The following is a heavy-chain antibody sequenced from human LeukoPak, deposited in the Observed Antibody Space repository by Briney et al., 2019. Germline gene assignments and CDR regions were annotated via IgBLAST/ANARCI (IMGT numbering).Heavy chain of an antibody. CDR1: GDSISSGNW. Sequence: PSRTLSLTCAVSGDSISSGNWWCWLRQPPGKGLEWIGEIYHSGDTNYNPSLKSRVTISVDKSNNQFSLKLNSVTAADTAVYYCARLCSGGSCSSYFDYWGQGTLVTVSS. CDR3: ARLCSGGSCSSYFDY. V-gene: IGHV4-4*02. J-gene: IGHJ4*02. CDR2: IYHSGDT. D-gene: IGHD2-15*01.